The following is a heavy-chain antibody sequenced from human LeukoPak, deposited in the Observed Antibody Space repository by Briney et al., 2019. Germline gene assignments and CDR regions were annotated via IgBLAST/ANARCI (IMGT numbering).Heavy chain of an antibody. CDR1: GGSISNYY. V-gene: IGHV4-4*07. D-gene: IGHD3-22*01. CDR2: ISTSGSA. J-gene: IGHJ3*01. CDR3: ARELDFYDSSGYSGFDG. Sequence: SETLSLTCTVSGGSISNYYWSWIRQPAEKGLEWIGRISTSGSANYNPSLQSRVIMSVDTSKNQFSLKLRSVSAADTAVYYCARELDFYDSSGYSGFDGWGQGTMVTVSS.